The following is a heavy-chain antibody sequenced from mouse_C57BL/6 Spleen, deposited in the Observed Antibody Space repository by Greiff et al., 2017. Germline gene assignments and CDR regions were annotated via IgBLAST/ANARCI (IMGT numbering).Heavy chain of an antibody. CDR3: AQGFTTVDAMDY. D-gene: IGHD1-1*01. Sequence: QVQLQQPGTELVKPGASVKLSCKASGYTFTSYWMHWVKQRPGQGLEWIGNINPSNGGTNYNEKFKSKATLTVDKSSSTAYMQLSSLTSEDSAVXDCAQGFTTVDAMDYWGQGTSVTVSS. CDR2: INPSNGGT. CDR1: GYTFTSYW. V-gene: IGHV1-53*01. J-gene: IGHJ4*01.